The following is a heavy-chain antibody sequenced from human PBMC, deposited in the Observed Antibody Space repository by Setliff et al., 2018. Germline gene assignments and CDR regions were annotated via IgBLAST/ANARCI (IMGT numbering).Heavy chain of an antibody. CDR2: INPNNGGT. CDR3: ARGPLDFVVAPPAAKFDF. CDR1: GYSFSGYY. J-gene: IGHJ4*02. V-gene: IGHV1-2*02. D-gene: IGHD2-2*01. Sequence: ASVQVSCKASGYSFSGYYTHCVRQAPGQGLEWMGWINPNNGGTNYAQKFQGRVTMTTDTSTSTAYTELRSLRSDDTAVYYCARGPLDFVVAPPAAKFDFWGQGTLVTVSS.